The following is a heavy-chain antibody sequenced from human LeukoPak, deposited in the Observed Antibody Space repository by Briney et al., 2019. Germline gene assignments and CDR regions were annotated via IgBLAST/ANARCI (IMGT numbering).Heavy chain of an antibody. CDR2: TYWNDDQ. J-gene: IGHJ5*02. Sequence: SGPTLVIPTQTLTLTCTFSGFSLSTSGVGVAWMRQSPGQAPEWLAVTYWNDDQRYSPSLKSRLTITKDTSKNQVVLTMTNMDPADTATYHCAHNGLYHWGQGTLVTVSS. V-gene: IGHV2-5*01. CDR1: GFSLSTSGVG. CDR3: AHNGLYH. D-gene: IGHD2-2*03.